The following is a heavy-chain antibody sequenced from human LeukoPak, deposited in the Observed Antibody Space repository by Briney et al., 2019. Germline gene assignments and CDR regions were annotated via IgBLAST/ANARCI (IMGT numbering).Heavy chain of an antibody. J-gene: IGHJ4*02. CDR3: ARDSSAMFDY. Sequence: SRTLSLTCAISGDSVSSNSAAWNWVRQSPSRGLEWLGRTFHGSKWYNDYAVFVKSRITINPDTSKNQFSLQLNSVTPEDTAVYYCARDSSAMFDYWGQGTLVTVSS. D-gene: IGHD2-2*01. V-gene: IGHV6-1*01. CDR2: TFHGSKWYN. CDR1: GDSVSSNSAA.